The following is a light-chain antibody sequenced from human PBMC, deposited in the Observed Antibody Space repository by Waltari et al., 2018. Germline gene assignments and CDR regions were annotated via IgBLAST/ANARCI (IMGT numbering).Light chain of an antibody. CDR2: DVS. J-gene: IGLJ3*02. V-gene: IGLV2-14*01. CDR1: TSDLGGYNY. CDR3: SSFTSSSTWV. Sequence: QSALTQPASVSGSPGQSITISCTGTTSDLGGYNYVSWYQQHPGKAPKLMIYDVSSRSSWVSNRFSGSKSGNTASLTISGLQAEDEADYYCSSFTSSSTWVFGGGTKLTVL.